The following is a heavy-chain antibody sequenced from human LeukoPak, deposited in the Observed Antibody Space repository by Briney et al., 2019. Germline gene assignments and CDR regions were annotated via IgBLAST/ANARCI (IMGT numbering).Heavy chain of an antibody. CDR3: ARRLYYYESSGYFLGWFDP. D-gene: IGHD3-22*01. J-gene: IGHJ5*02. CDR2: IYPGDSDT. Sequence: GESLKISCKGSGYNFTDYWISWVRQMPGKGLEWMGIIYPGDSDTRYSPSFHGQVTISVDKSLNTAYLQWTSLKASDSAMYYCARRLYYYESSGYFLGWFDPWGQGTLVTVSS. V-gene: IGHV5-51*01. CDR1: GYNFTDYW.